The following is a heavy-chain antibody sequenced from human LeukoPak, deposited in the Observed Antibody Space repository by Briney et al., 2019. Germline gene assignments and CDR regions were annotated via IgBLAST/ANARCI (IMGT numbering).Heavy chain of an antibody. V-gene: IGHV3-30-3*01. J-gene: IGHJ4*02. Sequence: GGSLRLSCVASGFPFSSYWMTWVRQAPGRGLEWVAVISYDGSNKYYADSVKGRFTISRDNSKNTLYLQMNSLRAEDTAVYYCARDPDDYGGPFDYWGQGTLVTVSS. CDR1: GFPFSSYW. D-gene: IGHD4-23*01. CDR3: ARDPDDYGGPFDY. CDR2: ISYDGSNK.